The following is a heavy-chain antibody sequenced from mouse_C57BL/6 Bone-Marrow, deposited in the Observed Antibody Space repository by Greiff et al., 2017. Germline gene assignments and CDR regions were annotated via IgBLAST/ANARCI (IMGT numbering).Heavy chain of an antibody. V-gene: IGHV1-74*01. Sequence: QVQLQQRGAELVKPGASVTVSCKASGYTFTSYWMHWVKQRPGQGLEWIGRIHPSNSDTNYNQKFKGKATLTVDKSSSTAYMQLSSLTSEDSAVYYCAIVPYYYAMDYWGQGTSVTVSS. D-gene: IGHD5-1*01. CDR3: AIVPYYYAMDY. CDR2: IHPSNSDT. J-gene: IGHJ4*01. CDR1: GYTFTSYW.